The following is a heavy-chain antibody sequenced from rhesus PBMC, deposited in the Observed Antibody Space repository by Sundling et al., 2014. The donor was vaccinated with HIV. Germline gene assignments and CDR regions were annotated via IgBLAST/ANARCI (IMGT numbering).Heavy chain of an antibody. CDR3: AKAATRYGSRLDY. CDR2: INTGGGST. D-gene: IGHD4-29*01. Sequence: EVQLVESGGGLVQPGGSLRLSCTGSGFPFSSYYMYRVRQAPGKGLEWVSGINTGGGSTWYTDSVKGRFTISKENAKNTLYLQMDSLRDEDTAVYYCAKAATRYGSRLDYWGQGVLVTVSS. V-gene: IGHV3-8*01. J-gene: IGHJ4*01. CDR1: GFPFSSYY.